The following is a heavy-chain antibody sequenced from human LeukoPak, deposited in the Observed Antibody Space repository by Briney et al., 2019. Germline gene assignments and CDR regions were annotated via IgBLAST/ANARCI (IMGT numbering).Heavy chain of an antibody. CDR3: ARGLRYFDWFPPRGDAFDI. CDR2: ISFDGTNQ. D-gene: IGHD3-9*01. CDR1: GFTFSSYT. V-gene: IGHV3-30*07. Sequence: GGSLRLSCAASGFTFSSYTMYWVRQTPGKGLEWVAVISFDGTNQYYADSVKGRFTISRDNSKNTLYLQMNSLRAEDTAVYYCARGLRYFDWFPPRGDAFDIWGQGTMVTVSS. J-gene: IGHJ3*02.